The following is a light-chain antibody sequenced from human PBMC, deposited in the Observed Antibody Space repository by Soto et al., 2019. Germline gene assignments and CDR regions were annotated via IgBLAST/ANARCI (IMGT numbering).Light chain of an antibody. CDR1: SSDVGGYNY. V-gene: IGLV2-8*01. J-gene: IGLJ1*01. CDR2: EVS. CDR3: CSYAGSKNFV. Sequence: QSVLTLPPSASGSPGQSVTISCTGTSSDVGGYNYVSWYQQHPGKAPKLMIYEVSKRPSGVPDRFSGSKSGNTASLTVTGLQAEDEADYYCCSYAGSKNFVLGTGTKVTVL.